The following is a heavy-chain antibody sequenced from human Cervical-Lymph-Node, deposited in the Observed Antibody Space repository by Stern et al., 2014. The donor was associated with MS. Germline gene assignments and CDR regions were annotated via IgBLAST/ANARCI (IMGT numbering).Heavy chain of an antibody. V-gene: IGHV3-15*01. CDR1: GLTFRNAW. CDR3: STEKGDYVGVLFDY. J-gene: IGHJ4*02. D-gene: IGHD4-17*01. CDR2: VKSKADGGTT. Sequence: VQLVQSGGGLVKPGGSLRLSCAASGLTFRNAWMSWVRQAPGKGLEWVGRVKSKADGGTTYYAAPVKGRFTITRDDSKNTVYLQMKSLRTEDTAMYYCSTEKGDYVGVLFDYWGQGALVTVSS.